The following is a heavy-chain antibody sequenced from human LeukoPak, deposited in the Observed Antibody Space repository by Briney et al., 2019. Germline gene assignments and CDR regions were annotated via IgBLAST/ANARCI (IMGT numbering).Heavy chain of an antibody. CDR2: ISWNSGNI. CDR1: GFTFDDYA. D-gene: IGHD3-10*01. V-gene: IGHV3-9*03. CDR3: AKASGSYYYYYIDV. J-gene: IGHJ6*03. Sequence: TGRSLRLSCAASGFTFDDYAMHWVRQAPGKGLEWVSGISWNSGNIDYADSVKGRFTISRDNAKNSLYLQMDSLRAEDMDLYYCAKASGSYYYYYIDVWGKGTTVTVSS.